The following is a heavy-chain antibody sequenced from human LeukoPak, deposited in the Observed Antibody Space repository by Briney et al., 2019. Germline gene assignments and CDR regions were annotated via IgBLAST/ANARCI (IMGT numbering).Heavy chain of an antibody. CDR2: MNHNGNVN. CDR1: GFTFSSYG. CDR3: ARGGGLDV. V-gene: IGHV3-7*03. Sequence: GGSLRLSCAASGFTFSSYGMHWVRQAPGKGLEWVASMNHNGNVNYYVDTVKGRFTISRDNAKNSLYLQMSNLRAEDTAVYFCARGGGLDVWGQGATVTVSS. J-gene: IGHJ6*02. D-gene: IGHD3-16*01.